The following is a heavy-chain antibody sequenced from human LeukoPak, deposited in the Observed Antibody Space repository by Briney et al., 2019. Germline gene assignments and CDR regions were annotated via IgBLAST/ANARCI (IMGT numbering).Heavy chain of an antibody. CDR1: GFTFSSYA. D-gene: IGHD2/OR15-2a*01. V-gene: IGHV3-30*04. J-gene: IGHJ4*02. CDR3: ARDFYDGFALDY. CDR2: ISYDGSNK. Sequence: GGSLRLSCAASGFTFSSYAMHWVRQAPGKGLEWVAVISYDGSNKYYADSVKGRFTISRDNARNSLYLQMDNLRAEDTGVYYCARDFYDGFALDYWGQGTLVTVSS.